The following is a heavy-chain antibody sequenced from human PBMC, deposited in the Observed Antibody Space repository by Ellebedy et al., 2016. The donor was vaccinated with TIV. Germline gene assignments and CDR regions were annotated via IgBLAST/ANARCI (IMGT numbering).Heavy chain of an antibody. Sequence: MPSETLSLTCTVSGGSISNSYWSWIRQPPGKGLEWIGYIYYSGSTNYNPSLKSRVTISVDTSKNQFSLKLTSVTAADTALYYCARHKVAGTTAFDYWGQGTLVTVSS. CDR3: ARHKVAGTTAFDY. V-gene: IGHV4-59*08. CDR2: IYYSGST. CDR1: GGSISNSY. J-gene: IGHJ4*02. D-gene: IGHD6-19*01.